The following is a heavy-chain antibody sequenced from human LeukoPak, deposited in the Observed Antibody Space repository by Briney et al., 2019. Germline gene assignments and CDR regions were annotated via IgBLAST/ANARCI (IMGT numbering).Heavy chain of an antibody. J-gene: IGHJ4*02. CDR1: GYTFTSYG. Sequence: ASVKVSCKASGYTFTSYGISWVRQAPGQGLEWMGWISAYNGNTNYAQKLQGRVTMTTDTSTSTACMELRSLRSDDTAVYYCAREGGGGYYDYIWGSYPAYYFDYWGQGTLVTVSS. CDR2: ISAYNGNT. V-gene: IGHV1-18*01. D-gene: IGHD3-16*02. CDR3: AREGGGGYYDYIWGSYPAYYFDY.